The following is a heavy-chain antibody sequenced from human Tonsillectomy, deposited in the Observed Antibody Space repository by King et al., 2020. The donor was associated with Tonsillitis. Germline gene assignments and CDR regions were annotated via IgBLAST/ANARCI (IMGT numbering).Heavy chain of an antibody. CDR1: GYTFTNYG. CDR3: ARDRVRFLEWPLAIDY. Sequence: VQLVQSGAEVKKPGASVKVSCKASGYTFTNYGITWLRQAPGQGLEWMGWISTDNENSNYAQKFQGRVTLTTDTSTSTAYMDLRSLRSDDTALYYCARDRVRFLEWPLAIDYWGQGTLVTVSS. D-gene: IGHD3-3*01. J-gene: IGHJ4*02. V-gene: IGHV1-18*01. CDR2: ISTDNENS.